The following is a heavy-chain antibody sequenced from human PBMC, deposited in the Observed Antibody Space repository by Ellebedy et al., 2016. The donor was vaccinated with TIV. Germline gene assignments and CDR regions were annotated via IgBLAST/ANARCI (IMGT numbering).Heavy chain of an antibody. Sequence: SETLSLTXTVSGDSISSNYWSWIRQPAGKGLEWIGRIYSTGSTNYNPSLKSRVTMSVDTSKNQFSLKLSSVTAADTAVYYCAREKGYYYHAIDVWGQGTTVTVSS. V-gene: IGHV4-4*07. CDR1: GDSISSNY. CDR2: IYSTGST. J-gene: IGHJ6*02. CDR3: AREKGYYYHAIDV.